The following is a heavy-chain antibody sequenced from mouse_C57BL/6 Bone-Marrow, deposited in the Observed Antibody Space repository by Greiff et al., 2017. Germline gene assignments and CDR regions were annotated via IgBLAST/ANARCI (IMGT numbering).Heavy chain of an antibody. CDR3: ARGGSYYYAMDY. CDR2: IHPNSGST. CDR1: GYTFTSYW. Sequence: QVQLQQPGAELVKPGASVKLSCKASGYTFTSYWMHWVKQRPGQGLEWIGMIHPNSGSTNYNEKFKSKATLTVDKSSSTAYMQLSSLTSEDSAVYDCARGGSYYYAMDYWGQGTSVTVSS. V-gene: IGHV1-64*01. J-gene: IGHJ4*01. D-gene: IGHD1-1*02.